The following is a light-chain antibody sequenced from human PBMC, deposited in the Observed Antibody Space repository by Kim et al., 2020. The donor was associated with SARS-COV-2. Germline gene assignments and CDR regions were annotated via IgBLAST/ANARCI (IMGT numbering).Light chain of an antibody. V-gene: IGKV1-39*01. CDR2: GAS. CDR3: QQSYNTPFT. CDR1: QRISNS. Sequence: AIVGDRVTITCRASQRISNSLSWFQQKPGKAPKLVIYGASSLQSGVPSRFSGSGFGTDFTLTISSLQPEDFATYYCQQSYNTPFTFGPGTKVDIK. J-gene: IGKJ3*01.